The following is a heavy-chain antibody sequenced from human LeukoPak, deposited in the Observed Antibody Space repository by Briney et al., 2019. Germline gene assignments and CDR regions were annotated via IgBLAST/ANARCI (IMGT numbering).Heavy chain of an antibody. Sequence: GGSLRLSCAASGFTFSDYYMSWIRQAPGNGLEWVSYISSSGSTIYYADSVKGRFTISRDNAKNSLYLQMNSLRAEDTAVYYCARDKYSSSCPDYWGQGTLVTVSS. D-gene: IGHD6-13*01. CDR2: ISSSGSTI. V-gene: IGHV3-11*01. CDR1: GFTFSDYY. J-gene: IGHJ4*02. CDR3: ARDKYSSSCPDY.